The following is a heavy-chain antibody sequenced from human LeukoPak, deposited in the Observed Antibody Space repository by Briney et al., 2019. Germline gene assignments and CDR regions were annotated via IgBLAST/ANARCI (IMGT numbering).Heavy chain of an antibody. D-gene: IGHD2-15*01. V-gene: IGHV1-18*04. CDR1: GYTFTGYY. CDR2: ISAYNGNT. J-gene: IGHJ4*02. CDR3: MRVPELPDY. Sequence: GASVKVSCKASGYTFTGYYMHWVRQAPGQGLEWMGWISAYNGNTNYAQKLQGRVTMTTDTSTSTAYMELRSLRSDDTAVYYCMRVPELPDYWGQGTLVTVSS.